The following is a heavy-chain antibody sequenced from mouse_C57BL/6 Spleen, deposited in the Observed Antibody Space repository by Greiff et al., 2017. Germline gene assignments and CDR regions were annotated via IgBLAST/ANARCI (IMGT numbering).Heavy chain of an antibody. Sequence: QVHVKQSGAELARPGASVKLSCKASGYTFTSYGISWVKQRTGQGLEWIGEIYPRSGNTYYNEKFKGKATLTADKSSSTAYMELRSLTSEDSAVYFCARGGDYSNYDYWGQGTTLTVSS. D-gene: IGHD2-5*01. CDR3: ARGGDYSNYDY. CDR2: IYPRSGNT. J-gene: IGHJ2*01. V-gene: IGHV1-81*01. CDR1: GYTFTSYG.